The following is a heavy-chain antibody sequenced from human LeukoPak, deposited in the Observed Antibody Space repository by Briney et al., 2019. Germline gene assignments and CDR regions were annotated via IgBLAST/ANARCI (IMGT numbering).Heavy chain of an antibody. CDR2: ISYDGSNK. J-gene: IGHJ4*02. V-gene: IGHV3-30*03. CDR1: GFTFSSYG. D-gene: IGHD3-10*01. Sequence: GGSLRLSCAASGFTFSSYGMHWVRQAPGKGLEWVAVISYDGSNKYYADSVKGRFTISRDNSKNTLYLQMNSLRAEDTAVYYCAGDGGSGTPRVYFDYWGQGTLVTVSS. CDR3: AGDGGSGTPRVYFDY.